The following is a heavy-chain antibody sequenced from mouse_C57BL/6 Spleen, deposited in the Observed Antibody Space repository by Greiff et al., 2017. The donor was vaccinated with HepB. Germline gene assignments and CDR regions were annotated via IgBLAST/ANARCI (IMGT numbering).Heavy chain of an antibody. Sequence: QVQLKESGPGLVAPSQSLSITCTVSGFSLPSYAIWWVRQPPGKGLEWLGVICTGGGTNYNSALTSRLSIIKDNSKSQVILRMNSLQTDDSDRYYCARYGHCFSFGYWGQGTLVTVSA. CDR2: ICTGGGT. CDR3: ARYGHCFSFGY. D-gene: IGHD1-1*02. CDR1: GFSLPSYA. J-gene: IGHJ3*01. V-gene: IGHV2-9-1*01.